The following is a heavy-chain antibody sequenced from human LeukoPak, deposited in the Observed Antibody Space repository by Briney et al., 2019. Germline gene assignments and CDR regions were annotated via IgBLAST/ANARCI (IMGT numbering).Heavy chain of an antibody. CDR1: GFTFSNYA. D-gene: IGHD3-16*02. Sequence: GGSLRLSCAASGFTFSNYAMSWVRQAPGKGLEWVSAITSSDGSTYYAGSVKGRFTISRDNSKNTLYLQMNSLRAEDTAVYYCAVEYRDYYYYMDVWGKGATVTVSS. V-gene: IGHV3-23*01. CDR3: AVEYRDYYYYMDV. J-gene: IGHJ6*03. CDR2: ITSSDGST.